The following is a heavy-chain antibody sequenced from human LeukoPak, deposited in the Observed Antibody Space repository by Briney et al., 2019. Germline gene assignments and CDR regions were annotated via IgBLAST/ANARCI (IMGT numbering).Heavy chain of an antibody. J-gene: IGHJ4*02. CDR1: GFIFSSYG. D-gene: IGHD3-9*01. CDR2: LSGSSGSI. CDR3: ARGGYDILTGYYRYFSDY. V-gene: IGHV3-21*01. Sequence: GGSLRLSCAGSGFIFSSYGMNWVRQAPGKGLEGVSSLSGSSGSIYYADSVKGRFTISRDNAKNSLYLQMNSLRVEDTAVYYCARGGYDILTGYYRYFSDYWGQGTLVTVSS.